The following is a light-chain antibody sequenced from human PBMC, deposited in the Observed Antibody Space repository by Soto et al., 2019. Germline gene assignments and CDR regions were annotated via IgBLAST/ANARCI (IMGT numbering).Light chain of an antibody. Sequence: NFMLTQPHSVSESPGKTVTISCTRSSGSIANNYVQWYQQRPGSAPTTVIYENKLRPSGGPGRFSGSTDASSNSASHTSSGLQTEDEAVYYCQSYDADFVVFGGGTKLTVL. J-gene: IGLJ2*01. V-gene: IGLV6-57*04. CDR1: SGSIANNY. CDR3: QSYDADFVV. CDR2: ENK.